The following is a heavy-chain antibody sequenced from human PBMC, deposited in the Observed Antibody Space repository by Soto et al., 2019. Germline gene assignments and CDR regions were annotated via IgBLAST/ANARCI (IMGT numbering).Heavy chain of an antibody. CDR2: IYYSGST. V-gene: IGHV4-59*01. J-gene: IGHJ6*02. Sequence: PSETLSLTCTVSGGSISSYYWSWIRQPPGKGLEWIGYIYYSGSTNYNPSLKSRVTISVDTSKNQFSLKLSSVTAADTAVYYCARGGAYDISYGMDVWGQGTTVTVSS. CDR1: GGSISSYY. CDR3: ARGGAYDISYGMDV. D-gene: IGHD3-9*01.